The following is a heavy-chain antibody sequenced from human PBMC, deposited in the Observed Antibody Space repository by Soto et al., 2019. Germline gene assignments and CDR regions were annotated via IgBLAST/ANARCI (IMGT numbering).Heavy chain of an antibody. CDR2: IDWDDDK. D-gene: IGHD3-3*01. CDR3: ARSRNRGFGVVIDHYYYMDV. CDR1: GFSLSTSGMC. J-gene: IGHJ6*03. V-gene: IGHV2-70*11. Sequence: SGPTLVNPTQTLTLTCTFSGFSLSTSGMCMSWVRQPPGKALEWLARIDWDDDKYYTTSLKTRLTISKDTSKNQVVLTMTNMDPVDTATYYFARSRNRGFGVVIDHYYYMDVWGKGTTVTVSS.